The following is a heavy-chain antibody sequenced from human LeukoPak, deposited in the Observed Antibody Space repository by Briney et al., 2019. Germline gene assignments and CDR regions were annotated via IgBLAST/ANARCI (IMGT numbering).Heavy chain of an antibody. D-gene: IGHD3-10*01. Sequence: GASVKVSCKASGYTFTDYYMHWVRQAPGQGLEWMGWINPNSGGTNYAKNFQGRVTMTRDTSITTAYMDLSRLRSDDTAVYYCARGVGSGWYFDLWGRGTLVTVSS. J-gene: IGHJ2*01. CDR2: INPNSGGT. CDR3: ARGVGSGWYFDL. V-gene: IGHV1-2*02. CDR1: GYTFTDYY.